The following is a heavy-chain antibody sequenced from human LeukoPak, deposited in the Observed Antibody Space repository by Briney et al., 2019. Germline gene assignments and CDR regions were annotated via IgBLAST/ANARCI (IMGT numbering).Heavy chain of an antibody. CDR3: ARDSYYDILTGYLRYFDY. CDR2: ISSSSSYI. J-gene: IGHJ4*02. CDR1: RFTFSSYS. D-gene: IGHD3-9*01. Sequence: GGSLRLSCAASRFTFSSYSINWVRQAPGKGLEWVPSISSSSSYIYYADSVKGRFTISRDNAKNSLYLQVNSLRAEDTAVYYCARDSYYDILTGYLRYFDYWGQGTLVTVSS. V-gene: IGHV3-21*01.